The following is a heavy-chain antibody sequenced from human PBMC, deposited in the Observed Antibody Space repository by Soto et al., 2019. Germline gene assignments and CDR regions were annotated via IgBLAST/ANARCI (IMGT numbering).Heavy chain of an antibody. Sequence: WTWIRQAPGKGLEWIGYIYYSGSTKYNPSLKSRVTISVDTSKNQFSLKLDSVTAADTAVFYCARVSSTTVPPYYYSYVDVWGNGTTVTVSS. CDR2: IYYSGST. CDR3: ARVSSTTVPPYYYSYVDV. J-gene: IGHJ6*03. V-gene: IGHV4-59*01. D-gene: IGHD6-6*01.